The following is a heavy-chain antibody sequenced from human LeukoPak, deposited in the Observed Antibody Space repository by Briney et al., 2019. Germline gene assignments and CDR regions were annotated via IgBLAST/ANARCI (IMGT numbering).Heavy chain of an antibody. CDR2: IKQDGSEK. V-gene: IGHV3-7*01. D-gene: IGHD2-21*02. CDR1: RFTFSSYW. CDR3: ARGLLKVVTAIGY. J-gene: IGHJ4*02. Sequence: GGSLRLSCAASRFTFSSYWMSRVRQAPGKGLEWVANIKQDGSEKYYVDSVKGRFTISRDNAKNSLYLQMNSLRAEDTAVYYCARGLLKVVTAIGYWGQGTLVTVSS.